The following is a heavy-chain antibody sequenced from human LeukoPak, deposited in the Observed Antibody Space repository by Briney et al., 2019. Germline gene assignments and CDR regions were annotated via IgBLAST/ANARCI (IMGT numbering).Heavy chain of an antibody. CDR3: ARRPVGYDAFDI. CDR1: GFTFSSYS. V-gene: IGHV3-21*01. D-gene: IGHD4-23*01. J-gene: IGHJ3*02. CDR2: ISSSSSYI. Sequence: GGSLRLSWAASGFTFSSYSMNWVRQAPGKGLEWVSSISSSSSYIYYADSVKGRFTISRDNAKNSLYLQMNSLRAEDTAVYYCARRPVGYDAFDIWGQGTMVTVSS.